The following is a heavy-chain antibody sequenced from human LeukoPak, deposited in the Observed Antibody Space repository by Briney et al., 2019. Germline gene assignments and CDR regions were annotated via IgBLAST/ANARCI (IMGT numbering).Heavy chain of an antibody. D-gene: IGHD6-13*01. Sequence: PSETLSLTCTVSGDSIVGSSYYWVWVRQPPGKGLEWIGSIFYSGSTYYNPSLKSRVTISVDTSKNQFSLNVYSVTAADTATYYCARRGITYGSSFFGHWGQGTLVTVSS. CDR1: GDSIVGSSYY. V-gene: IGHV4-39*01. CDR2: IFYSGST. CDR3: ARRGITYGSSFFGH. J-gene: IGHJ4*02.